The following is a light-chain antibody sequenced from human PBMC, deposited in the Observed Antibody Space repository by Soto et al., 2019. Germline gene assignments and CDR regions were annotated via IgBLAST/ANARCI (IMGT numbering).Light chain of an antibody. V-gene: IGKV1-39*01. CDR2: AAS. Sequence: IQMTQYPSSLSSSVGYRFTITCLASQSISSYLNWYQQKPGKAPKLLIYAASSLQSGVPSRFSGSGSGTDFTLTISSLQPDDFATYYCQQSYSTPRTFGQGTMVDI. J-gene: IGKJ1*01. CDR1: QSISSY. CDR3: QQSYSTPRT.